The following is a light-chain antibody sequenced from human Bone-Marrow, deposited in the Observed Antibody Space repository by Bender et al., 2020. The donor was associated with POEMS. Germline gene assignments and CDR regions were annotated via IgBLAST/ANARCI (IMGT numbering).Light chain of an antibody. CDR3: SSYAGSNNPWV. CDR1: SSDVGSYNL. Sequence: QSALTQPASVSGSAGQSITISCTGTSSDVGSYNLVSWYRQYPGKAPELMIYEVTKRPSRVSNRFSGSKSGNTASLTVSGLQAEDEADYYCSSYAGSNNPWVFGGGTKLTVL. V-gene: IGLV2-14*02. CDR2: EVT. J-gene: IGLJ3*02.